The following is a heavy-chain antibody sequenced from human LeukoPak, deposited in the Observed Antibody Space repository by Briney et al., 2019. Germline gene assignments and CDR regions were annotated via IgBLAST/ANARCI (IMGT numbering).Heavy chain of an antibody. D-gene: IGHD3-22*01. V-gene: IGHV4-4*07. CDR2: IYNSGTT. Sequence: SETLSLTCTVSGDSISSYYWSWIRQPAGKGLEWIGRIYNSGTTNYNPSLKSRVTMSVDTSKNQFSLKLSSVTAADTAVYYCARSHPDSTINWFDPWGQGTLVTVSS. CDR1: GDSISSYY. J-gene: IGHJ5*02. CDR3: ARSHPDSTINWFDP.